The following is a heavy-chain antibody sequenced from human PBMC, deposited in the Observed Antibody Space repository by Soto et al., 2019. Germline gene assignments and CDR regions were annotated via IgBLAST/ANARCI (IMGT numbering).Heavy chain of an antibody. V-gene: IGHV3-74*01. J-gene: IGHJ6*02. CDR3: ARGRPYGMDV. Sequence: EVQLVESGGGLVQPGGFLSVSCAASGFTFGSYWMNWVRQAPGKGLVWVSRIDSDGSSTTYADSVKGRFTTSRDNAKNTLYLQMSSLRVEDTAVYYCARGRPYGMDVWGQGTTVTVSS. CDR1: GFTFGSYW. CDR2: IDSDGSST.